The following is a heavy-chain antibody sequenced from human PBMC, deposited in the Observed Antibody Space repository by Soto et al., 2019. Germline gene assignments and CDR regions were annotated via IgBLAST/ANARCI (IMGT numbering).Heavy chain of an antibody. CDR3: ARGGGYDSLSSNAFDI. CDR1: GYSFTSYW. J-gene: IGHJ3*02. V-gene: IGHV5-51*01. D-gene: IGHD5-12*01. CDR2: IYPGDSDT. Sequence: GESLKISCKGSGYSFTSYWIGWVRQMPGKGLEWMGIIYPGDSDTRYSPSFQGQVTISADKSISTAYLQWSSLKASDTAMYYCARGGGYDSLSSNAFDIWGQGTMVTVSS.